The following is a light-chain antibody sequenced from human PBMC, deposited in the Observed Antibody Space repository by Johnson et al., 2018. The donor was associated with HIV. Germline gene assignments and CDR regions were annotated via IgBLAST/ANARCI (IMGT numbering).Light chain of an antibody. J-gene: IGLJ1*01. CDR3: GTWDDSLSALYV. V-gene: IGLV1-51*02. CDR1: SSNIGNNY. CDR2: ESN. Sequence: QSVLTQPRSVSAAPGQKVTISCSGSSSNIGNNYVSWYQQLPGTAPKLLIYESNKRPSGIPDRFSGSKSGTSATLGITGLQTGDEADYYCGTWDDSLSALYVFGTGTKVTVL.